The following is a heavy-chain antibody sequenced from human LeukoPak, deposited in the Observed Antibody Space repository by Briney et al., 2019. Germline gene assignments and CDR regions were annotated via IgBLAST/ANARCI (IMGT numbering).Heavy chain of an antibody. CDR2: IYHGGST. CDR3: ARVIYCSGGSCYDGAWFDP. CDR1: GYSISSGYY. Sequence: SETLSLTRGVSGYSISSGYYWGWIRQPPGKGLEWIGSIYHGGSTYYNPSLKSRVTISVDTSKNQFSLKLSSLTAADTAVYYCARVIYCSGGSCYDGAWFDPWGQGTLVTASS. V-gene: IGHV4-38-2*01. J-gene: IGHJ5*02. D-gene: IGHD2-15*01.